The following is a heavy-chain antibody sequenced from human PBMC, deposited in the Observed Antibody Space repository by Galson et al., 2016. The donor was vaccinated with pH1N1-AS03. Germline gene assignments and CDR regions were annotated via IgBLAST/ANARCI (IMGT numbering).Heavy chain of an antibody. D-gene: IGHD3-10*01. J-gene: IGHJ4*02. Sequence: CAISGDSVSSNNGAWNWIRQSPSRGLEWLGRTYYTSKWYNDYALSVKSRISIKADTSKNQFSLQLNTLRAEDTALYYCTTVAGTYYNGAYWGQGSLVTVSS. CDR2: TYYTSKWYN. V-gene: IGHV6-1*01. CDR3: TTVAGTYYNGAY. CDR1: GDSVSSNNGA.